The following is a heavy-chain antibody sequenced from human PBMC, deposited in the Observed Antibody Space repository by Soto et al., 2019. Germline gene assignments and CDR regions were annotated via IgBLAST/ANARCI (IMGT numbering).Heavy chain of an antibody. CDR1: GFTFSSYS. D-gene: IGHD3-22*01. J-gene: IGHJ6*02. CDR2: ISSSGSNI. Sequence: EVQLVESGGGLVQPGGSLRLSCAASGFTFSSYSMNWVRQAPGKGLEWVSSISSSGSNIYYADSVKGRFTISRDNAKNTLYLQMNSLRAEETALYYWARSKLYDSSGYDYVHKTQDYYCGMDVWGQGTTVTVSS. V-gene: IGHV3-21*01. CDR3: ARSKLYDSSGYDYVHKTQDYYCGMDV.